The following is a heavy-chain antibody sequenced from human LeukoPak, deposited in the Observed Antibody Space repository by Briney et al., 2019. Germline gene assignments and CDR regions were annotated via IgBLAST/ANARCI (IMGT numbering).Heavy chain of an antibody. CDR3: ATVDMVYARWFDP. Sequence: ASVKVSCKVSGYTLTELSMHWVRQAPGKGLEWMGGFDPEDGETIYAQKFQGRVTVTEDTSTDTAYMELSSLRSEDTAVYYCATVDMVYARWFDPWGQGTLVTVSS. CDR2: FDPEDGET. J-gene: IGHJ5*02. V-gene: IGHV1-24*01. CDR1: GYTLTELS. D-gene: IGHD2-8*01.